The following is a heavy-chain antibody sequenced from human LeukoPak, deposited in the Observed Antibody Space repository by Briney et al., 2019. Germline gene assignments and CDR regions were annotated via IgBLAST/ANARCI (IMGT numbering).Heavy chain of an antibody. Sequence: GGSLRLSCAASGFTFSSYSMNWVRQAPGKGLEWVSYISSSSSTIYYADSVKGRFTISRDNAKNSLYLQMNSLRAEDTAVYYCARDPIGDSSGHYGPFDYWGQGTLVTVSS. CDR2: ISSSSSTI. V-gene: IGHV3-48*01. J-gene: IGHJ4*02. CDR1: GFTFSSYS. CDR3: ARDPIGDSSGHYGPFDY. D-gene: IGHD3-22*01.